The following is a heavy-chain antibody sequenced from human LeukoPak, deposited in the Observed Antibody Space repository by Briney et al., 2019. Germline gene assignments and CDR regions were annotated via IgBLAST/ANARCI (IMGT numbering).Heavy chain of an antibody. D-gene: IGHD6-13*01. CDR2: MNPNSGNT. Sequence: ASVKVSCKASGYTFTSYDINWVRQATGQGLEWVGWMNPNSGNTGYAQKFQGRATMTRNTSISTAYMELSSLRSEDTAVYYCARGCISSSWYYYYYYYGMDVWGQGTTVTVSS. V-gene: IGHV1-8*01. CDR3: ARGCISSSWYYYYYYYGMDV. J-gene: IGHJ6*02. CDR1: GYTFTSYD.